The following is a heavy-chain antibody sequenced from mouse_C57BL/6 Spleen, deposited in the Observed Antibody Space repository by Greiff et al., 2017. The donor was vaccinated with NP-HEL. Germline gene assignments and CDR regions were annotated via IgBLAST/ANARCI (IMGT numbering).Heavy chain of an antibody. CDR2: INPSTGGT. Sequence: EVQLQQSGPELVKPGASVKISCKASGYSFTGYYMNWVKQSPEKSLEWIGEINPSTGGTTYNQKFKAKATLTVDKSSSTAYMQLKSLTSEDSAVYYCAPTGAGYFDVWGIGTTVTVSS. V-gene: IGHV1-42*01. CDR1: GYSFTGYY. J-gene: IGHJ1*03. D-gene: IGHD4-1*02. CDR3: APTGAGYFDV.